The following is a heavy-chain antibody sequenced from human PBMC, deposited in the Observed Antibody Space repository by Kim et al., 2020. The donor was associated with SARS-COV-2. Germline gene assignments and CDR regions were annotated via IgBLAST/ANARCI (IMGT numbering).Heavy chain of an antibody. CDR1: GGSISSSGYY. CDR3: ARWGNGYVEDH. J-gene: IGHJ1*01. D-gene: IGHD3-16*01. CDR2: IYYSGST. Sequence: SETLSLTCNVSGGSISSSGYYWGWIRQPPGKGLEWIGSIYYSGSTYYTPSLKSRVSMSIDASRNHFSLNLTSVTAADTAVYFCARWGNGYVEDHWGQGTLVTVSS. V-gene: IGHV4-39*07.